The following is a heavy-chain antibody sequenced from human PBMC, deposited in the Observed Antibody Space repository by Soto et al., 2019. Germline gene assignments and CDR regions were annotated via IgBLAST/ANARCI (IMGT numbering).Heavy chain of an antibody. J-gene: IGHJ5*02. CDR2: MYNGRIT. D-gene: IGHD6-6*01. Sequence: SETLSLTCTVSGGSIISGDHYGCRSRYPPGRGLAGIGYMYNGRITYYEPSLNSRVTIAGVTFWVQFSMKLCSVTAANTAVYYCAIGIIAAPLRLGWFDPCGQGTLVTVSS. CDR1: GGSIISGDHY. CDR3: AIGIIAAPLRLGWFDP. V-gene: IGHV4-30-4*01.